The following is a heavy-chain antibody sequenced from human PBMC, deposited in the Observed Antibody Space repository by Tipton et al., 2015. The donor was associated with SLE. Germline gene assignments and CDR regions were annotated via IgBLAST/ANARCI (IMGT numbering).Heavy chain of an antibody. V-gene: IGHV3-74*01. CDR2: INGDGRVT. Sequence: SLRLSCAASDFTLRNYWMHWVRQAPGQGLVWVSRINGDGRVTNYADSVRGRFTISRDDAKNTLYLQMNSLRAEDTAVYYCARVLYYFDYWGQGTLVTVSS. CDR1: DFTLRNYW. CDR3: ARVLYYFDY. J-gene: IGHJ4*02.